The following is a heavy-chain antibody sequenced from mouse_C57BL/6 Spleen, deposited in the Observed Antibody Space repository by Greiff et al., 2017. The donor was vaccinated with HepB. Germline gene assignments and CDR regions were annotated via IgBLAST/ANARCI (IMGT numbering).Heavy chain of an antibody. CDR2: INPSNGGT. D-gene: IGHD1-1*01. Sequence: QVQLQQPGTELVKPGASVKLSCKASGYTFTSYWMHWVKQRPGQGLEWIGNINPSNGGTNYNEKFKSKATLTVDKSSSTAYMQLSSLTSEDSAVYYCARLSITTVVEDYYAMDYWGQGTSVTVSS. J-gene: IGHJ4*01. V-gene: IGHV1-53*01. CDR3: ARLSITTVVEDYYAMDY. CDR1: GYTFTSYW.